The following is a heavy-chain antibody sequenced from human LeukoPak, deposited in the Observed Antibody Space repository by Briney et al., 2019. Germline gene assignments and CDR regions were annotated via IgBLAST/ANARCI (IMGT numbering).Heavy chain of an antibody. V-gene: IGHV3-33*01. CDR1: GFTFSSYG. Sequence: GGSLRLSCAASGFTFSSYGMHWVRQAPGKGLEWVAVIWYDGSNKYYADSVKGRFTISRDNSKNTLYLQMNSLRAEDTAVYYCATAIRSTPFDYWGQGTLVTVSS. J-gene: IGHJ4*02. D-gene: IGHD3-3*01. CDR2: IWYDGSNK. CDR3: ATAIRSTPFDY.